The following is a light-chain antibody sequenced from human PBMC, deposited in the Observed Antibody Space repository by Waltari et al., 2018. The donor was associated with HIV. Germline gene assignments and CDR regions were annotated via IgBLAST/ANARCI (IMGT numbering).Light chain of an antibody. CDR2: WAS. CDR3: QQYYSAPLN. V-gene: IGKV4-1*01. J-gene: IGKJ4*01. CDR1: RSVLSTSDSKNY. Sequence: IVMTQSPDSLTVSLGARTTVNWRSSRSVLSTSDSKNYLAWYQKKPGQPPKLLLSWASTRESGVPDRFIGSGSGTDFTLTISSLQAEDVAVYYCQQYYSAPLNFGGGTKVEIK.